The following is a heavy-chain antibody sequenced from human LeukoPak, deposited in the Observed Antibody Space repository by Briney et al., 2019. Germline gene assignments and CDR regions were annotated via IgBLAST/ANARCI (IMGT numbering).Heavy chain of an antibody. CDR1: GYTFTGYY. CDR3: ARADSGWYGNWFDP. V-gene: IGHV1-2*02. D-gene: IGHD6-19*01. J-gene: IGHJ5*02. CDR2: INPNSGGT. Sequence: APVKVSCKASGYTFTGYYMHWVRQAPGQGLEWMGWINPNSGGTNYAQKFQGRVTMTRDTSISTAYMELSRLRSDDTAVYYCARADSGWYGNWFDPWGQGTLVTVSS.